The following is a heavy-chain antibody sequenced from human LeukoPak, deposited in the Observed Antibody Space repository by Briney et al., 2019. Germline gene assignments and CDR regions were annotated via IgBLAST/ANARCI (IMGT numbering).Heavy chain of an antibody. J-gene: IGHJ4*02. CDR2: ISGSGGST. D-gene: IGHD5-24*01. V-gene: IGHV3-23*01. CDR3: AKGRWLQSYFDY. Sequence: GGSLRLSCAASGFTFSSYAMSWVRQAPGKGLEWVSAISGSGGSTYYADSVKGRFTISRDNSKNTLYLQVNSLRAEDTAVYYCAKGRWLQSYFDYWGQGTLVTVSS. CDR1: GFTFSSYA.